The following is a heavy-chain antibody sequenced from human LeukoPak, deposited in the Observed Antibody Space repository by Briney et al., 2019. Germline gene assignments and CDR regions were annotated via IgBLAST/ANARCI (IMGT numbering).Heavy chain of an antibody. Sequence: SETLSLTCVVYGGSFSGYYWSWIRQPPGKGLEWIGSIYYSGSTYYNPSLKSRVTISVDTSKNQFSLKLSSVTAADTAVYYCARRIAAAGTNWFDPWGQGTLVTVSS. D-gene: IGHD6-13*01. J-gene: IGHJ5*02. CDR3: ARRIAAAGTNWFDP. CDR1: GGSFSGYY. V-gene: IGHV4-34*01. CDR2: IYYSGST.